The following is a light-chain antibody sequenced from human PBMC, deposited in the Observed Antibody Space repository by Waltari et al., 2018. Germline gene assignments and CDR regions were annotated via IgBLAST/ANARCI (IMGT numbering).Light chain of an antibody. CDR1: NSSIGSNL. CDR3: AAWDDSLNVI. CDR2: SDN. J-gene: IGLJ2*01. V-gene: IGLV1-44*01. Sequence: QSVLTQPPSASGTPGQRVTISCSGSNSSIGSNLVHWYQLLPGVAPKLLIYSDNQRPSGVPDRFSGSRSGNSASLAISGLQSEDEADYYCAAWDDSLNVIFGGGTKLTVL.